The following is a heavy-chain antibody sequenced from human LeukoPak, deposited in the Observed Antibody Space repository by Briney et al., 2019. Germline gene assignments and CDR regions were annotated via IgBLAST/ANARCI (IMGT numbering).Heavy chain of an antibody. D-gene: IGHD2-21*01. Sequence: GGSLRLSCEVSGFTPSHFWMHWVRQAPGKGLEWVARIDGPGRGNVYADSVKGRFTFSRDNAKNTLSLQMNSLRHDDTAMYYCVRDLFPDAFDIWGQGTRVPVSS. CDR3: VRDLFPDAFDI. CDR2: IDGPGRGN. V-gene: IGHV3-74*01. J-gene: IGHJ3*02. CDR1: GFTPSHFW.